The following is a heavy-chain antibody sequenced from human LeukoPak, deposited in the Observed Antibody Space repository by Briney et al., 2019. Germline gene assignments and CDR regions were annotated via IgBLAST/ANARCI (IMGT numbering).Heavy chain of an antibody. CDR2: IYYTERT. D-gene: IGHD3-10*01. Sequence: PSETLSLTCTVSGRSLSSYWWTWVRQPPGKGLEWIGYIYYTERTSYNPSLKGRLSISLDTSRNQFSLKLNSVNAADTAVYYCARSGVPVLQDLWGQGTLVTVSS. CDR1: GRSLSSYW. V-gene: IGHV4-59*01. J-gene: IGHJ5*02. CDR3: ARSGVPVLQDL.